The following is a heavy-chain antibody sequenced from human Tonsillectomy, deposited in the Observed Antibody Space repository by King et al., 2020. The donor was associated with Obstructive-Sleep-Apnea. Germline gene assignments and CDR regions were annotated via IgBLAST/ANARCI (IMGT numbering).Heavy chain of an antibody. CDR2: IYYSGST. CDR3: AKDQTIAVANYGLDV. CDR1: GGSISSSGYY. V-gene: IGHV4-39*07. Sequence: PLQESGPGLVKPSETLSLNCTVSGGSISSSGYYWGWIRQPPGKGLEWIGSIYYSGSTYYNPSLKSRVTISVDTSKNQFSLKVSSVTAADTAVYYCAKDQTIAVANYGLDVWGQGPTVTVSS. J-gene: IGHJ6*02. D-gene: IGHD6-19*01.